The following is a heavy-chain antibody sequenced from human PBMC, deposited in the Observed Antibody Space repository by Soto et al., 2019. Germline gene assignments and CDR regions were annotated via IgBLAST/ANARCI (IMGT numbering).Heavy chain of an antibody. V-gene: IGHV4-30-4*01. CDR2: IYSSGHT. CDR3: AIYSLYGMEV. Sequence: PSETLSLTCSVSCGSISSGYYYWTCIRQPPGKGLEWIGNIYSSGHTYYNPSLKSPLIISTDTSKNQCSLKVGSVTAGDTAVYYFAIYSLYGMEVWGQGSTVT. D-gene: IGHD2-21*01. J-gene: IGHJ6*02. CDR1: CGSISSGYYY.